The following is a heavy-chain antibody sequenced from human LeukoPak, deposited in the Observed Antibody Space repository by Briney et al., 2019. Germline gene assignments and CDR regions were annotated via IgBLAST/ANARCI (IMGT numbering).Heavy chain of an antibody. CDR1: GGSISSYY. D-gene: IGHD3-10*01. Sequence: SETLSLTCTVSGGSISSYYWSWIRQPPGKGLEWIGYIYYSGSTNYNPSLKSRVTISVDTSKNQFSLKLSSVTAADTAVYYCASMVRGVKTFDYWGQGTLVTVSS. CDR2: IYYSGST. CDR3: ASMVRGVKTFDY. J-gene: IGHJ4*02. V-gene: IGHV4-59*01.